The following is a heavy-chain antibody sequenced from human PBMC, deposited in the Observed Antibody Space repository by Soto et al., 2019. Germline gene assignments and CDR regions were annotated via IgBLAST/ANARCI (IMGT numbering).Heavy chain of an antibody. CDR2: VSYDGNNN. D-gene: IGHD2-15*01. CDR1: GFPFSNYA. J-gene: IGHJ3*02. V-gene: IGHV3-30-3*01. Sequence: PGGSLRLSCAASGFPFSNYAMHWVRQAPGKGLEWVAVVSYDGNNNYYAGSVKARFTISRDNSRNTLYLQMHSLRTEDTAVYFCARVVLGIPATSPDGFDIWGQGTKVTVSS. CDR3: ARVVLGIPATSPDGFDI.